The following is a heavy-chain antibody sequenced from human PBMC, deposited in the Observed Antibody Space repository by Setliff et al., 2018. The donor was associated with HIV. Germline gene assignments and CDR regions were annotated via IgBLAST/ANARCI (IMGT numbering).Heavy chain of an antibody. Sequence: SETLSLTCTVSGASVNSHYWAWIRQPPGKGLEWIRSLYYSGNTNYNPSLKSRVTISADTSKNQFSLKLRSVTAADTAVYYCARRIIVGAISDVFDIWGQGTLVTVSS. CDR3: ARRIIVGAISDVFDI. CDR1: GASVNSHY. V-gene: IGHV4-59*02. D-gene: IGHD1-26*01. J-gene: IGHJ3*02. CDR2: LYYSGNT.